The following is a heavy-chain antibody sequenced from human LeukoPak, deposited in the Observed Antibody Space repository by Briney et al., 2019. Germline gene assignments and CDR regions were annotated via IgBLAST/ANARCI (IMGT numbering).Heavy chain of an antibody. CDR3: ARQGGYCSGGSCYSDQLDY. D-gene: IGHD2-15*01. Sequence: SETLSLTCTVFGGSISSSNYYWAWFRQPPGKGLDWIGRLYYDGRTYYNPSLESRLTISVDTSNNQFSLKLISVTATDTAVYYCARQGGYCSGGSCYSDQLDYWGQGTLVTVSS. V-gene: IGHV4-39*01. CDR2: LYYDGRT. CDR1: GGSISSSNYY. J-gene: IGHJ4*02.